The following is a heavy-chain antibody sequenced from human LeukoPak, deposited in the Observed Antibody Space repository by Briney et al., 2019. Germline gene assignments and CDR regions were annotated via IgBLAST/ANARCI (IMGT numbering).Heavy chain of an antibody. CDR1: GFTFDDYG. CDR2: INWNGGST. J-gene: IGHJ5*02. CDR3: ARGNTMVRGIPFDP. D-gene: IGHD3-10*01. Sequence: RAGGSLRLSCAASGFTFDDYGMSWVRQAPGKGLEWVSGINWNGGSTGYADSVKGRFTTSRDNAKNSLYLQMNSLRAEDTAAYYCARGNTMVRGIPFDPWGQGTLVTVSS. V-gene: IGHV3-20*04.